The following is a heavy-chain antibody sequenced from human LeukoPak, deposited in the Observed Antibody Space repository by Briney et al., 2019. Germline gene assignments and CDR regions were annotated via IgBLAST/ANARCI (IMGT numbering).Heavy chain of an antibody. CDR3: ARGYYGSGSPYYYYYYMDV. Sequence: GASVKVSCKASGGTFSSYAISWVRQAPGQGLEWMGGIIPIFGTANYAQKFQGRVTITAGKSTSTAYMELSSLRSEDTAVYYCARGYYGSGSPYYYYYYMDVWGKGTTVTVSS. CDR1: GGTFSSYA. V-gene: IGHV1-69*06. CDR2: IIPIFGTA. J-gene: IGHJ6*03. D-gene: IGHD3-10*01.